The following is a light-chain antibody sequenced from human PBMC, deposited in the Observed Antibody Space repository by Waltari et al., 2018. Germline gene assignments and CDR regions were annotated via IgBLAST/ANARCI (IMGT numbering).Light chain of an antibody. CDR1: QSISNW. Sequence: DIQMTQSPSTLPASVGDRFTINCRASQSISNWLAWYQQKPGKAPKLLIYKASTLESGVPSRFSGSGSGTEFTLTISSLQPDDFATYYCQQYNSYSLLTFGGGTKVEIK. J-gene: IGKJ4*01. V-gene: IGKV1-5*03. CDR2: KAS. CDR3: QQYNSYSLLT.